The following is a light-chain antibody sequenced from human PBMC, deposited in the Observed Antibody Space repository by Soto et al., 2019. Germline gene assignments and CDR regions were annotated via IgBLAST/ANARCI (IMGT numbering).Light chain of an antibody. V-gene: IGKV1-33*01. CDR1: QDISNY. J-gene: IGKJ1*01. CDR2: DAS. Sequence: DIPMTQSPSSLSASVGVRVTITCQASQDISNYLNWYQQKPGKAPKLLIYDASNLETGVPSRFSGSGSGTDFTFTISSLQPEDIATYYCQQYDNLPRTFGQGTKVEIK. CDR3: QQYDNLPRT.